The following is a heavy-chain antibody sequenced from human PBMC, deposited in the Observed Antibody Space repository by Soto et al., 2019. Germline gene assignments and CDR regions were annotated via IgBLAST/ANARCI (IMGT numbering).Heavy chain of an antibody. CDR1: NSGGLG. J-gene: IGHJ5*01. D-gene: IGHD2-2*01. CDR2: IYYSGST. CDR3: ARGVVPAARPRPTGSAS. V-gene: IGHV4-61*08. Sequence: NSGGLGGRRIMQPPIQGLEWIGYIYYSGSTNYNPSLKSRVTISVDTSKNQFSLKLSSVTAADTAVYYCARGVVPAARPRPTGSASWGNGSLVLVSS.